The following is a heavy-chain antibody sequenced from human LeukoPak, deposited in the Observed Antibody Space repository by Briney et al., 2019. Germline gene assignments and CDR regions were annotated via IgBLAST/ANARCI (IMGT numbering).Heavy chain of an antibody. D-gene: IGHD5-24*01. CDR2: MNLNSGNT. CDR3: ARGKRWLQLILDY. CDR1: GYTFTNYD. V-gene: IGHV1-8*03. Sequence: ASVKVSCKASGYTFTNYDINWVRQATGQGLEWMGWMNLNSGNTGYAQKFQGRVTITRNTSISTAYMELSSLRSEDTAVYYCARGKRWLQLILDYWGQGTLVTVSS. J-gene: IGHJ4*02.